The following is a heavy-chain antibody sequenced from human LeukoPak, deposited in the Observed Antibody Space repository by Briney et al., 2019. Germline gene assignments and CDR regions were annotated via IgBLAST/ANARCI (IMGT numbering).Heavy chain of an antibody. CDR2: IIPILGIA. V-gene: IGHV1-69*04. D-gene: IGHD1-26*01. J-gene: IGHJ4*02. CDR3: ASDPPYSGSYDY. Sequence: SAKVSCKACGGPFSRYAMSWVRQAPGQGLEWMGRIIPILGIANYAQKFQGRVTITADKSTSTACMELSSLGSEDTGVYYCASDPPYSGSYDYWGQGTLVTVSS. CDR1: GGPFSRYA.